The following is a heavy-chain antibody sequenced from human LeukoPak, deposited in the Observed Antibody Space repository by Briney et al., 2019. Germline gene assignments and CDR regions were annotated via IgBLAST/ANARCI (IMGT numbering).Heavy chain of an antibody. CDR1: GDSISSYY. Sequence: PSETLSLTCTVSGDSISSYYWNWIRQPPGKGLEWIGRIYTSGSTNYNPSLKSRVTISVDTSKNQFSLKLSSVTAADTAVYYCAKGTGGTFYYFDYWGQGTLVTVSS. CDR3: AKGTGGTFYYFDY. CDR2: IYTSGST. J-gene: IGHJ4*02. D-gene: IGHD2-8*02. V-gene: IGHV4-4*08.